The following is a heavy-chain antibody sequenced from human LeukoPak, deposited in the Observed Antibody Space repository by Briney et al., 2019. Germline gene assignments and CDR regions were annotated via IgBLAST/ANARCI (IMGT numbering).Heavy chain of an antibody. CDR3: ARGRPTNLGGIY. V-gene: IGHV3-23*01. CDR1: GFTFSSYA. J-gene: IGHJ4*02. D-gene: IGHD7-27*01. Sequence: GSLRLSCAASGFTFSSYAMSWVRQAPGKGLEWVSAISGSGGSTYYADSVRGRFTISRDNSKNTLYLQMNSLRAEDTAVYYCARGRPTNLGGIYWGQGTLVTVSS. CDR2: ISGSGGST.